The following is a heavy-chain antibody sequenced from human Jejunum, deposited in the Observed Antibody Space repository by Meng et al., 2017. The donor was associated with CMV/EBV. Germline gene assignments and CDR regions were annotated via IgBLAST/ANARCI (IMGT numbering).Heavy chain of an antibody. Sequence: SGFTFSSYRMPWVRQSPGKGLVWVSRVTTDGTTISYADSVKGRFTVSRDNSKNTLYLQLPSLRAEDTAVYYCARDAADSSSPAWFDPWGQGTLVTVSS. D-gene: IGHD6-13*01. V-gene: IGHV3-74*01. J-gene: IGHJ5*02. CDR1: GFTFSSYR. CDR2: VTTDGTTI. CDR3: ARDAADSSSPAWFDP.